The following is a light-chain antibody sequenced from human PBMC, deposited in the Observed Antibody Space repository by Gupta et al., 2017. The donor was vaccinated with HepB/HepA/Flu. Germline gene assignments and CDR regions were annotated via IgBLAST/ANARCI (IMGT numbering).Light chain of an antibody. V-gene: IGKV1-9*01. J-gene: IGKJ3*01. CDR1: QGISDY. CDR3: LQLHSYPRT. CDR2: AAS. Sequence: DIHLTHSPSFVSASAGDRVTITCLASQGISDYLAWYQQKPGKAPKLLIYAASVLQSGVPSRFSGSGSWTDFTITINNLQPEDFATYFCLQLHSYPRTFGPGTKVEIK.